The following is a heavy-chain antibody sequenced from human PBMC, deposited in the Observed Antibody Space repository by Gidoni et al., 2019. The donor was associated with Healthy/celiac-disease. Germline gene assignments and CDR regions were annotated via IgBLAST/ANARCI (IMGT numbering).Heavy chain of an antibody. V-gene: IGHV3-23*01. CDR3: AKSPFSLWSGYYKMRSSAFDI. Sequence: EVQLLESGGGLVQPGGSLRLSCAASGFTFRSYALIWVRQAPGKGLEWVSAISGSGGSTYYADSVKGRFTISRDNSKNTLYLQMNSLRAEDTAVYYCAKSPFSLWSGYYKMRSSAFDIWGQGTMVTVSS. CDR1: GFTFRSYA. J-gene: IGHJ3*02. CDR2: ISGSGGST. D-gene: IGHD3-3*01.